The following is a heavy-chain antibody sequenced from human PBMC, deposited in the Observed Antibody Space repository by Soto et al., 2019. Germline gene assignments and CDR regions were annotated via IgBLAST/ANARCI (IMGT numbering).Heavy chain of an antibody. J-gene: IGHJ6*02. V-gene: IGHV3-9*01. D-gene: IGHD3-22*01. Sequence: ESGGGLVQPGRSLRLSCAASGFTFDDYAMHWVRQAPGKGLEWVSGISWNSGSIGYADSVKGRFTISRDNAKNSLYLQMNSLRAEDTALHYCAKEAYYYDSSGYYLTARYYGMDVWGQGTTVTVSS. CDR3: AKEAYYYDSSGYYLTARYYGMDV. CDR2: ISWNSGSI. CDR1: GFTFDDYA.